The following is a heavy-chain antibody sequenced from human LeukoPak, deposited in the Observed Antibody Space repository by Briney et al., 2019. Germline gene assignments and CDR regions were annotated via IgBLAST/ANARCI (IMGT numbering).Heavy chain of an antibody. D-gene: IGHD2-15*01. J-gene: IGHJ6*03. CDR2: INTNGSDT. CDR3: ATSLYSGYMDF. CDR1: GFTFSTSW. Sequence: GGSLRLSCADSGFTFSTSWMHSVRPPPGKGPVWVSRINTNGSDTNYADSVRGRFTISRDNAKNTLYLQMNSLRAEDTAVYYCATSLYSGYMDFWGKGTTVTVSS. V-gene: IGHV3-74*01.